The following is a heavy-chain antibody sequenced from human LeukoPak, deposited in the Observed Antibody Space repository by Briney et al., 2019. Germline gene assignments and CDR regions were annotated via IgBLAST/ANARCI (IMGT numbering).Heavy chain of an antibody. V-gene: IGHV3-48*01. CDR3: AGRPITMVRGVDWYFDL. J-gene: IGHJ2*01. Sequence: SGGSLRLSCAASGFTFSSYSMNWVRQAPGKGLEWVSYISSSSSTIYYADSVKGRFTISRDNAKNSLYLQMNSLRAEDTAVYYCAGRPITMVRGVDWYFDLWGRGTLVTVSS. CDR1: GFTFSSYS. D-gene: IGHD3-10*01. CDR2: ISSSSSTI.